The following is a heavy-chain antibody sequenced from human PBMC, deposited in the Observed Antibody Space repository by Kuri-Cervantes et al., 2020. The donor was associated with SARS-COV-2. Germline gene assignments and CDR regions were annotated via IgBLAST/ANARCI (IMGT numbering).Heavy chain of an antibody. CDR3: ARDYGVDP. CDR1: GGSISSSRYY. Sequence: GSLRLSCTVSGGSISSSRYYWGWMRQPPGKGLEWIGSIYYSGSTYYNPSLKSRVTIYVDTSKNQFSLKLSSVTAADTAVYYFARDYGVDPWGQGTLVTVSS. V-gene: IGHV4-39*07. J-gene: IGHJ5*02. D-gene: IGHD3-10*01. CDR2: IYYSGST.